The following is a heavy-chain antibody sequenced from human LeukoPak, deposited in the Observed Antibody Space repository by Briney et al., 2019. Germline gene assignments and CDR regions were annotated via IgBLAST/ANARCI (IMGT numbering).Heavy chain of an antibody. Sequence: ASVKVSCKASGYTFTGYYMHWVRQAPGQGLEWMGWINPNSGGTNYAQKFQGRVTMTRDTSISTAYMELSRLRSDDTAVYYCARADRSIDFWSGYPNYYFDYWGQGTLVTVSS. CDR2: INPNSGGT. V-gene: IGHV1-2*02. J-gene: IGHJ4*02. D-gene: IGHD3-3*01. CDR1: GYTFTGYY. CDR3: ARADRSIDFWSGYPNYYFDY.